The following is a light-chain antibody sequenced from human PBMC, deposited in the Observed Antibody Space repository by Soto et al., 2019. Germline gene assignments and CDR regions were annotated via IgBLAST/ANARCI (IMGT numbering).Light chain of an antibody. V-gene: IGKV1-39*01. CDR3: HQTFTPPLT. J-gene: IGKJ4*01. CDR2: GAS. CDR1: QSIRNF. Sequence: DIEMTQSPSSLSASVGDRVTITCRASQSIRNFLSWYRKSPGRAPELLIYGASTLQSGVPSRFSGSGSGTDFSLTISSLEPEDFATYWCHQTFTPPLTFGGGTKVDIK.